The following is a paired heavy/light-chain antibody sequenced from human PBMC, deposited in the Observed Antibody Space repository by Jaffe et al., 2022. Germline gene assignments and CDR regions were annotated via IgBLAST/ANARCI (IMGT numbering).Light chain of an antibody. J-gene: IGKJ5*01. V-gene: IGKV2-30*02. CDR1: QSLVHSDGNTY. CDR2: KVS. Sequence: DVVMTQSPLSLPVPLGQPASISCRSSQSLVHSDGNTYLNWFHQRPGQSPRRLFYKVSNRDSGVPDRFSGSGSGTDFTLRISRVEAEDVGVYYCMQGTHWPTFGQGTRLEIK. CDR3: MQGTHWPT.
Heavy chain of an antibody. CDR3: TRERVALAGKGFGSFD. CDR2: IRSQTYGGTT. V-gene: IGHV3-49*03. CDR1: GFTFGDYA. D-gene: IGHD6-19*01. Sequence: EVQLVESGGGLVQPGRSLRLSCTASGFTFGDYAMSWFRQAPGKGLEWVGFIRSQTYGGTTEYAASVSGRFSISRDDSKSIAYLQMNGLKTEDTAVYFCTRERVALAGKGFGSFDWGQGTLVTVSS. J-gene: IGHJ4*02.